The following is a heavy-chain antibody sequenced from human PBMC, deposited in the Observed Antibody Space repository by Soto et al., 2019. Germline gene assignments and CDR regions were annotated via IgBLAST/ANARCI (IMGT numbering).Heavy chain of an antibody. Sequence: ASVKVSCKASGYTFTSYAMHWVRQAPGQGLEWMGWINAGNGNTNYAQKLQGRVTMTTDTSTSTAYMELRSLRSDDTAVYYCARDGPPTDYWGQGTLVTVSS. CDR3: ARDGPPTDY. CDR1: GYTFTSYA. J-gene: IGHJ4*02. CDR2: INAGNGNT. V-gene: IGHV1-18*01.